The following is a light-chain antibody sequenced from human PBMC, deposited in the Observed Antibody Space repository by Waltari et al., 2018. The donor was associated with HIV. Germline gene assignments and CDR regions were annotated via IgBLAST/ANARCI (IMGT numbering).Light chain of an antibody. Sequence: CTGTSSDVGGYNFVSWYQQHPGKAPKLMIFEVTKRPSGVPARFSGSKTGNTASLTVSGLQADDEGDYYCSSYAGGNNLVFGGGTKLTVL. CDR2: EVT. V-gene: IGLV2-8*01. J-gene: IGLJ2*01. CDR3: SSYAGGNNLV. CDR1: SSDVGGYNF.